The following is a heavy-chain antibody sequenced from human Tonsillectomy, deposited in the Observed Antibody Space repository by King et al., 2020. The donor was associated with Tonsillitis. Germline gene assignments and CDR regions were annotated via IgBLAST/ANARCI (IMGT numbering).Heavy chain of an antibody. CDR3: ARAYSQQCGGGSWYSSPFDY. Sequence: QLVQSGGGVVQPGRSLRLSCAASRFTFSSYAMHWVRQAPGKGQEWVTLISYDGSNKYYADSVKGRFTISRDNSKNTLYLQMNSLRAEDTAVYYCARAYSQQCGGGSWYSSPFDYGGQGTLVTVSS. D-gene: IGHD2-15*01. V-gene: IGHV3-30-3*01. CDR1: RFTFSSYA. J-gene: IGHJ4*02. CDR2: ISYDGSNK.